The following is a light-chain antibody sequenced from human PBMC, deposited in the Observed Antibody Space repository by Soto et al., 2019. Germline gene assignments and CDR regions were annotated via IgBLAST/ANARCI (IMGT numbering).Light chain of an antibody. CDR3: QQYYEYPWT. CDR2: KAS. V-gene: IGKV1-5*03. CDR1: QSSSDW. J-gene: IGKJ1*01. Sequence: DIQLTQSPSTLSASVGDRVTITCRASQSSSDWLAWYQQKPGKAPELLIYKASNLESGVPSRFSGSGSGTEFTLTISSLQPDDFASYYCQQYYEYPWTLGQGTKVDIK.